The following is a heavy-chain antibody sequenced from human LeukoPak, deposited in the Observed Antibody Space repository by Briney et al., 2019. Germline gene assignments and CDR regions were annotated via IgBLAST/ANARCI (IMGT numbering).Heavy chain of an antibody. V-gene: IGHV4-34*01. CDR2: INHSGST. Sequence: SETLSLTCAVYGGSFSGYYWSWIRHPPGKGLEWIGEINHSGSTNYNPSLKGRVTISVDTSKNQFSLKLSSVTAADTAVYYCARGGPSGYAFFDYWGQGTLVTVSS. D-gene: IGHD5-12*01. CDR3: ARGGPSGYAFFDY. J-gene: IGHJ4*02. CDR1: GGSFSGYY.